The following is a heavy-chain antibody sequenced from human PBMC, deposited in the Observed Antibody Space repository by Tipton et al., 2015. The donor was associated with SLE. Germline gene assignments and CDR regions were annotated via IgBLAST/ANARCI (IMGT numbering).Heavy chain of an antibody. D-gene: IGHD2-21*01. V-gene: IGHV1-8*01. CDR1: GYTFTSYD. J-gene: IGHJ4*02. CDR2: MNPNNGNT. CDR3: AREACGPNCPAGPMGD. Sequence: QSGAEVKKPVASVRVSCKASGYTFTSYDINWVRQATGQGLEWLGWMNPNNGNTGFAQRLQGRITMTRDTSISTAYMELSGLRSDDTAVIFCAREACGPNCPAGPMGDWGQGTLVAVSP.